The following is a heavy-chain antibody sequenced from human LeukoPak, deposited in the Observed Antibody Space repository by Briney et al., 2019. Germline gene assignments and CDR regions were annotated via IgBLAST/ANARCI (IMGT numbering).Heavy chain of an antibody. J-gene: IGHJ5*02. D-gene: IGHD2-15*01. CDR1: SGSIRVYY. Sequence: SETLSLTCTVSSGSIRVYYGNCIRQPPGEGLEWRGHISYTGSTNYNPSLKSRVIISLDTSKNQFSLQLSSVTAADTAVYYCARLMVAASGDCWFDPWGQGTLVSVSS. CDR2: ISYTGST. CDR3: ARLMVAASGDCWFDP. V-gene: IGHV4-59*08.